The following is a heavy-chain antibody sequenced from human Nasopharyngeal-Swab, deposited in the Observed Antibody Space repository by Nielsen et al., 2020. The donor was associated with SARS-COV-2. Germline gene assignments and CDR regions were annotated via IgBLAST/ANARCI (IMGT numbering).Heavy chain of an antibody. D-gene: IGHD3-3*01. V-gene: IGHV1-8*01. CDR2: MNPNSGNT. J-gene: IGHJ6*02. CDR3: ARAGTYYDFWSGSPGGMDV. CDR1: EYTFTSYD. Sequence: ASVKVSCKASEYTFTSYDINWVRQATGQGLEWMGWMNPNSGNTGYAQKFQGRVTMTRNTSISTAYMELSSLRSEDTAVYYCARAGTYYDFWSGSPGGMDVWGQGTTVTVSS.